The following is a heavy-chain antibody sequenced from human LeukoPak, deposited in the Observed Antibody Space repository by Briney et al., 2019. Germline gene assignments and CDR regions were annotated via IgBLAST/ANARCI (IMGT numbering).Heavy chain of an antibody. CDR1: EFTFSNYE. D-gene: IGHD3-10*01. CDR2: ISSSGTTI. V-gene: IGHV3-48*03. Sequence: GGSLRLSCVASEFTFSNYEMNWVRQAPGKGLEWVSYISSSGTTIYYADSVKGRVTISRDNAKNSLYLQMNSLRADDTAVYYCARDRGFGKSLYYYCGMDVWGQGTTVTVSS. J-gene: IGHJ6*02. CDR3: ARDRGFGKSLYYYCGMDV.